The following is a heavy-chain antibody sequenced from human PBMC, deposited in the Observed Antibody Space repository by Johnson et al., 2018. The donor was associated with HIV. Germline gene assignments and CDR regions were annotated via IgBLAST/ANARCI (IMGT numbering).Heavy chain of an antibody. D-gene: IGHD5-12*01. CDR3: ARVGVSGYDLAAFDI. V-gene: IGHV3-30*02. Sequence: QVQLVESGGGVVQPGWSLRLSCAASGFTFSNYGMHWVRQAPGKGLEWVAFIRYDENNKVYADSVKGRFTISRDNSKNTLFLHMNSLRTEDTAIYYCARVGVSGYDLAAFDIWGRGTMVTVSS. CDR1: GFTFSNYG. CDR2: IRYDENNK. J-gene: IGHJ3*02.